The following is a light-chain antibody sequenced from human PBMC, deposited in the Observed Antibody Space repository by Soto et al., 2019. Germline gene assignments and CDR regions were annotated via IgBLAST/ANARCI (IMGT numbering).Light chain of an antibody. CDR1: SSNIGSNT. J-gene: IGLJ1*01. Sequence: QSVLTQPPSASGTPGQRVTISCSGSSSNIGSNTVNWYQQLPGTAPKLPIYSNNQRPSGVPDRFSGSKSGTSASLAISGLQSEDEDDYYCAAWDDSLHGYVFGTGTKVTVL. V-gene: IGLV1-44*01. CDR3: AAWDDSLHGYV. CDR2: SNN.